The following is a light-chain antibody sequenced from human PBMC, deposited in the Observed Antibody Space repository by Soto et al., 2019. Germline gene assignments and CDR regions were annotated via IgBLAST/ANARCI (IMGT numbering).Light chain of an antibody. V-gene: IGKV3-11*01. CDR3: HQRSNWWT. J-gene: IGKJ1*01. Sequence: EIVLTQSPDTLSLFPGERATLSCRASQSIISSLAWYQQKPGQAPRVLIYNNSTRATGIPARFSGSGSGTDFTLTISSLEPEDFAGYYCHQRSNWWTFGQGTKVEIK. CDR1: QSIISS. CDR2: NNS.